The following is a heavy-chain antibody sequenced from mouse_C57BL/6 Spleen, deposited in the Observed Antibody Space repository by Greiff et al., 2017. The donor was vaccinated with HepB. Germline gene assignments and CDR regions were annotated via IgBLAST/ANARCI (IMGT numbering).Heavy chain of an antibody. CDR1: GFTFSDYG. CDR2: ISSGSSTI. Sequence: DVKLVESGGGLVKPGGSLKLSCAASGFTFSDYGMHWVRQAPEKGLEWVAYISSGSSTIYYADTVKGRFTISRDNAKNTLFLQMTSLRSEDTAMYYCARKELNWYFDVWGTGTTVTVSS. J-gene: IGHJ1*03. D-gene: IGHD1-1*01. CDR3: ARKELNWYFDV. V-gene: IGHV5-17*01.